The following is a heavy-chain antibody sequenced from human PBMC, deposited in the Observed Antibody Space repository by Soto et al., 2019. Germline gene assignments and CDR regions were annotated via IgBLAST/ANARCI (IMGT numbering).Heavy chain of an antibody. J-gene: IGHJ4*02. D-gene: IGHD2-2*01. CDR2: SSASGGST. V-gene: IGHV3-23*01. CDR3: AKGGYCSSTSCYFHLFDY. CDR1: GFSFATYG. Sequence: GGSLRLSCAASGFSFATYGMSWVRQAPGKGLEWVSGSSASGGSTYYADSVKGRFTISRDNSKNTLYLQMNSLRAEDTAVYYCAKGGYCSSTSCYFHLFDYWGQGTLVTVSS.